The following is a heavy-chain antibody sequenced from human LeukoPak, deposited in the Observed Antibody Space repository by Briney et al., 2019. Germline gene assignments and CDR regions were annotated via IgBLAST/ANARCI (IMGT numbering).Heavy chain of an antibody. CDR3: AKDRLQIWATSSFDY. CDR2: ISGSGGST. V-gene: IGHV3-23*01. Sequence: GGSLRLSCAASGFTFSSYAMSWVRQAPGKGLEWVSAISGSGGSTYYADSVKGRFTISRDNSKNTLYLQMNSLRAEDTAVYYCAKDRLQIWATSSFDYWGQGTLVTVSS. CDR1: GFTFSSYA. D-gene: IGHD5-12*01. J-gene: IGHJ4*02.